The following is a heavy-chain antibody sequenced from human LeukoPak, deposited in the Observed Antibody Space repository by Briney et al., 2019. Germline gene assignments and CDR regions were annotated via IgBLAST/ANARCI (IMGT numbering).Heavy chain of an antibody. V-gene: IGHV1-69*05. J-gene: IGHJ6*03. CDR1: GGTFSSYA. Sequence: ASVKVSCKASGGTFSSYAISWVRQAPGQGLEWMGRIIPIFGTANYAQKFQGRVTITTDESTSTAYMELSSLRSEATAVYYCAREAAMGDYYYSYMDVWGKGTTVTVSS. CDR3: AREAAMGDYYYSYMDV. CDR2: IIPIFGTA. D-gene: IGHD5-18*01.